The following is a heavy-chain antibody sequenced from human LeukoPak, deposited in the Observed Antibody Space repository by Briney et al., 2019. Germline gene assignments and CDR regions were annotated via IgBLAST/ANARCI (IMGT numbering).Heavy chain of an antibody. J-gene: IGHJ6*02. CDR3: ARLGGGCSGGSCYSGYYYYGMDV. CDR1: GYSFTSYW. CDR2: IYPGDSDT. Sequence: GESLKISCKGSGYSFTSYWIGWVRQMPGKGLEWMGIIYPGDSDTRYSPSFQGQVTISADKSISTAYLQWSSLKASDPAMYYCARLGGGCSGGSCYSGYYYYGMDVWGQGTTVTVSS. D-gene: IGHD2-15*01. V-gene: IGHV5-51*01.